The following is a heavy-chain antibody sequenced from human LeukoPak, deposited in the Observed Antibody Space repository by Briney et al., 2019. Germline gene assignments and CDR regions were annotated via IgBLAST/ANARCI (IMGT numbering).Heavy chain of an antibody. V-gene: IGHV3-11*05. J-gene: IGHJ4*02. D-gene: IGHD5-24*01. CDR3: ARGESRDY. Sequence: GGSLRLSCVASGFTFGDYYMSWIRQAPGKGLEWVSYIGTSSTYTNNADSVKGRFSISRDNAKNSLYLQMNSLRVEDTAVYYCARGESRDYWGRGTLVTVSS. CDR2: IGTSSTYT. CDR1: GFTFGDYY.